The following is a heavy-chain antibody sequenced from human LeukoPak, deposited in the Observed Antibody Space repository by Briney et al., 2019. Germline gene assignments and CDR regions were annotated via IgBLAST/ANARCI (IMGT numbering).Heavy chain of an antibody. CDR2: ISSSSSYI. J-gene: IGHJ3*02. CDR1: GSTFSSYS. CDR3: ARVLGGYYYDSSSSDAFDI. D-gene: IGHD3-22*01. V-gene: IGHV3-21*01. Sequence: PGGSLRLSCAASGSTFSSYSMNWVRQAPGEGLEWVSSISSSSSYIYYADSVKGRFTISRDNAKNSLYLQMNSLRAEDTAVYYCARVLGGYYYDSSSSDAFDIWGQGTMVTVSS.